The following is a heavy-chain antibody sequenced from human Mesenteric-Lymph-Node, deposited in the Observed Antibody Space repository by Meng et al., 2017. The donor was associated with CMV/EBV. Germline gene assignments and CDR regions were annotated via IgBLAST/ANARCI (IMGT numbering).Heavy chain of an antibody. Sequence: GGSLRLSCAASGFTFSSYAMHWVRQAPGKGLEWVAVISYDGSNKYYADSVKGRFTISRDNSKNTLYLQMNSLRAEDTAVYYCARVRIAARVGWFDPWGQGTLVTVSS. CDR3: ARVRIAARVGWFDP. J-gene: IGHJ5*02. V-gene: IGHV3-30*04. CDR1: GFTFSSYA. CDR2: ISYDGSNK. D-gene: IGHD6-6*01.